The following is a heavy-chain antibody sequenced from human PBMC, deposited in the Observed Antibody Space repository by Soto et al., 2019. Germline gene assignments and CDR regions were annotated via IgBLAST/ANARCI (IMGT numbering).Heavy chain of an antibody. V-gene: IGHV4-59*08. D-gene: IGHD2-21*02. CDR2: IYYTGTS. CDR1: AGSIRNNY. J-gene: IGHJ4*02. Sequence: SQTLSLTCTVSAGSIRNNYWRWIRQPPGKGLEWVGYIYYTGTSKYNPSLKSRVTISVDSSKNQFSLKLDSVTAADTAVYYCARLGGDYELLDNSGQGTLVTVSS. CDR3: ARLGGDYELLDN.